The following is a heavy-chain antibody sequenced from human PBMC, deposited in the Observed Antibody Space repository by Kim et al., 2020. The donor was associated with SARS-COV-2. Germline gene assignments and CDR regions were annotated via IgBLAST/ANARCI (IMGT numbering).Heavy chain of an antibody. J-gene: IGHJ4*02. D-gene: IGHD3-9*01. CDR3: AVSLTTPGAYDY. V-gene: IGHV3-66*01. CDR1: GFTVSFKY. Sequence: GGSLRLSCAASGFTVSFKYMIWVRQAPGMGLEWVSAFSNRGSTTYAGSVEGRFTMSRDSSTNTVSLQLDSLRAADTAVYYCAVSLTTPGAYDYWGQGTVVTVSS. CDR2: FSNRGST.